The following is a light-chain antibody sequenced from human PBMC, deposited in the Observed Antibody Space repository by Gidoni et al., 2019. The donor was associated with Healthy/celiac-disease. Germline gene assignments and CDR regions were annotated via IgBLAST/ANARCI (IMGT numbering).Light chain of an antibody. CDR2: LGS. Sequence: DIVMTQSPLSLPVTPGEPASISCMSSQSLLHSNGYNYLDWYLQKPGQSPQLLIYLGSNRASGVPDRFSGSGSGTDFTLKISRVEAEDVGVYYCMQALQTPFTFXPXTNVDIK. CDR3: MQALQTPFT. V-gene: IGKV2-28*01. CDR1: QSLLHSNGYNY. J-gene: IGKJ3*01.